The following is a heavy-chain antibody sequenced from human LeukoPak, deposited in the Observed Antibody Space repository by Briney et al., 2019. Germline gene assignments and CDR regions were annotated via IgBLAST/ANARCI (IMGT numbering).Heavy chain of an antibody. CDR2: FYNSGSS. CDR3: ASPGPYYSETSGYLVF. Sequence: SETLSLTCSVSGVSISSFYWTWIRQVPGKGLEWIGYFYNSGSSDYNPSLKSRATFSEDTSKNHFSLSLSAVTAADTAVCYCASPGPYYSETSGYLVFWGQGILVTVSS. D-gene: IGHD3-22*01. V-gene: IGHV4-59*01. CDR1: GVSISSFY. J-gene: IGHJ4*02.